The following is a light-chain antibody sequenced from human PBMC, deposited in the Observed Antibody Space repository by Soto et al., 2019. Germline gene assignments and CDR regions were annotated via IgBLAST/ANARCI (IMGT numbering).Light chain of an antibody. CDR1: QSISSW. V-gene: IGKV1-5*01. CDR2: DAS. CDR3: QQYNSYSVT. J-gene: IGKJ1*01. Sequence: DIQMTQSPSTLSASVGDRVTITCRASQSISSWLAWYQQKPGKAPKLLIYDASSLESGVPSRFSGSGSWTEFTVTIISLQPDDFATYYCQQYNSYSVTFGQGTKVAIK.